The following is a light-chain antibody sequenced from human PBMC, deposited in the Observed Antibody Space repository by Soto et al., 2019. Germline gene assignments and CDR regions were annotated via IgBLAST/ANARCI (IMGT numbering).Light chain of an antibody. CDR3: QVWDDSNHDVV. J-gene: IGLJ2*01. CDR2: DDS. CDR1: NIGSKS. Sequence: SYELTQAPSVSVAPGQTARITCGGKNIGSKSVHWYQQKPGQAPVLVLYDDSDRPSRIPERFSGCNSGNTATLTISRVEAGDEADYYCQVWDDSNHDVVFGGGTKLTVL. V-gene: IGLV3-21*02.